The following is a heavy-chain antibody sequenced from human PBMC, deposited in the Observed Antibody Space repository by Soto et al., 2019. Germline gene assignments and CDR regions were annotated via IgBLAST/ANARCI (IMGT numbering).Heavy chain of an antibody. V-gene: IGHV1-8*01. CDR1: GYTFSDFD. J-gene: IGHJ4*02. D-gene: IGHD3-3*01. Sequence: ASVKVSCKASGYTFSDFDINWLRQASGQGPEWMGWMNAKSGDTFFAQRFQGKFNMTWDTSLSTAYMEVGSLTSDDTAIYYCARGNPFNYDGFDGWGQGTMVRVSS. CDR3: ARGNPFNYDGFDG. CDR2: MNAKSGDT.